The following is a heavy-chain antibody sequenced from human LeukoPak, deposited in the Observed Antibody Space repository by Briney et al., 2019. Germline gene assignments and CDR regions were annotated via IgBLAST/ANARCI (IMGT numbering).Heavy chain of an antibody. CDR1: GYTFTGYY. CDR3: ARDMVRGVRTAGY. CDR2: INPNSGGT. V-gene: IGHV1-2*02. J-gene: IGHJ4*02. Sequence: GASVKVSCKASGYTFTGYYMHWVRQAPGQGLEWMGWINPNSGGTNYAQKFQGRVTMTRDTSISTAYMELSRLRSGDTAVYYCARDMVRGVRTAGYWGQGTLVTVSS. D-gene: IGHD3-10*01.